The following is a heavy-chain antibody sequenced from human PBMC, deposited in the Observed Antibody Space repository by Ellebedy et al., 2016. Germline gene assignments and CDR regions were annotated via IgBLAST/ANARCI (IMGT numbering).Heavy chain of an antibody. D-gene: IGHD2-8*01. CDR1: GFSVSNNY. CDR2: ISSSGNFL. Sequence: GGSLRLSXAVSGFSVSNNYMSWVRQAPGKGLEWVSSISSSGNFLDYADSVKGRFTISKDNANNSLYLQMSSLRAEDTAVYYCTKVGNGWSSDYWGQGTLVTVSS. J-gene: IGHJ4*02. CDR3: TKVGNGWSSDY. V-gene: IGHV3-21*01.